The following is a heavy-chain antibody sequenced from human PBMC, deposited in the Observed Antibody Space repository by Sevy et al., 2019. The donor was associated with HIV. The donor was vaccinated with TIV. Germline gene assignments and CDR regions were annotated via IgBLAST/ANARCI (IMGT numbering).Heavy chain of an antibody. J-gene: IGHJ4*02. CDR1: GFIFSNFG. CDR3: ARDPAFGDGDYAPRPEYYFDH. CDR2: IDYDGRER. Sequence: GGSLRLSCAASGFIFSNFGMHWVRQTPGKGLEWVAVIDYDGRERYYAESVKGRFTISRDNSRDTLFLQMGSLRAEDTAVYYWARDPAFGDGDYAPRPEYYFDHWGQGILVTVSS. V-gene: IGHV3-33*08. D-gene: IGHD4-17*01.